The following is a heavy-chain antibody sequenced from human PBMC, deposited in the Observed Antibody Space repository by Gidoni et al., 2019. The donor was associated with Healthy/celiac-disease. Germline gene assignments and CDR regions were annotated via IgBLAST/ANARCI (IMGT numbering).Heavy chain of an antibody. V-gene: IGHV3-30-3*01. CDR3: ARDNRQVVVAATLAD. CDR1: GFTFSSYA. J-gene: IGHJ4*02. CDR2: ISYDGSNK. D-gene: IGHD2-15*01. Sequence: QVQLLESGGVVVQPGRSLRLSCAASGFTFSSYAMHWVRQAPGKGLEWVAVISYDGSNKYYADSVKGRFTISRDNSKNTLYLQMNSLRAEDTAVYYCARDNRQVVVAATLADWGQGTLVTVSS.